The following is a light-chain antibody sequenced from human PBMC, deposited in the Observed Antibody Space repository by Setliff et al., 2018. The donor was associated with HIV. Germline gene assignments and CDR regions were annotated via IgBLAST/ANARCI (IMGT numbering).Light chain of an antibody. CDR2: EVT. J-gene: IGLJ1*01. CDR3: SSFTSSGTYV. Sequence: QSVLTQPASVSGSPGQSITISCTGTSSDVGDYNYVSWYQQHPGKAPKLMIYEVTNRPSGVSNRFSASKSGNTVSLTISGLQAEDEADYYCSSFTSSGTYVFGTGTKVTVL. CDR1: SSDVGDYNY. V-gene: IGLV2-14*01.